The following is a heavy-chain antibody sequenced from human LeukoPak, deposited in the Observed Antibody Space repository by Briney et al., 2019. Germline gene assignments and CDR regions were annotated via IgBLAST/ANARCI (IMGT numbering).Heavy chain of an antibody. V-gene: IGHV4-39*07. Sequence: PSETLSLTCTVSGGSISSSSYYWGWIRHPPGKGLEWIGSIYYSGSTNYNPSLKSRVTISVDTSKNQFSLKLSSVTAADTAVYYCARDQGRWLVRTFDYWGQGTLVTVSS. J-gene: IGHJ4*02. CDR1: GGSISSSSYY. CDR3: ARDQGRWLVRTFDY. CDR2: IYYSGST. D-gene: IGHD6-19*01.